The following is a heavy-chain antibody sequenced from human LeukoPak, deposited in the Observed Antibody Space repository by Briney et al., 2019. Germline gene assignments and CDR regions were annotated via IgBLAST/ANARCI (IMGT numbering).Heavy chain of an antibody. CDR1: GFTISFYW. CDR2: ISSSSSFI. Sequence: GGSLRLSCAASGFTISFYWMNWVRQAPGKGLEWVSSISSSSSFIYYADSVKGRFTISRDNAKKSLYLQMNSLRAEDTAVYFCARTYDSGNYYGYWGQGTLVTVSS. J-gene: IGHJ4*02. D-gene: IGHD3-10*01. V-gene: IGHV3-21*01. CDR3: ARTYDSGNYYGY.